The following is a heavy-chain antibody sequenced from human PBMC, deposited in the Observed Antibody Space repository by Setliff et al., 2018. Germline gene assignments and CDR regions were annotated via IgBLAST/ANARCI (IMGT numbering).Heavy chain of an antibody. D-gene: IGHD3-22*01. CDR1: GGSVSSDSHY. V-gene: IGHV4-61*09. J-gene: IGHJ6*03. Sequence: PSETLSLTCTVSGGSVSSDSHYWGWIRQPAVKGLEWIGHMYASGTAKYNPSLKTRVTISLDTSKNQFSLKLNSVTAADTAVYCCARGVTSGGYWGQSYHYLDVWGKGTTVTAP. CDR3: ARGVTSGGYWGQSYHYLDV. CDR2: MYASGTA.